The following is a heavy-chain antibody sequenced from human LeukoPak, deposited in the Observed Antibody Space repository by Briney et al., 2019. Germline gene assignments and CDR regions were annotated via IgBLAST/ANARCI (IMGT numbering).Heavy chain of an antibody. V-gene: IGHV1-2*02. Sequence: GASVKVSCKASGYTFTGYYMHWVRQAPGQGLEWMGWINPNSGGTNYAQKFQGRVTMTRDTSISTAYMELSRLRSDDTAVYYCARAAAGTGGYFDYWGQGTLVTGSS. CDR1: GYTFTGYY. D-gene: IGHD6-13*01. CDR2: INPNSGGT. CDR3: ARAAAGTGGYFDY. J-gene: IGHJ4*02.